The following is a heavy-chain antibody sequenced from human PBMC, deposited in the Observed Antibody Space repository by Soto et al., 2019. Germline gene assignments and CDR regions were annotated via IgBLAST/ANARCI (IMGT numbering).Heavy chain of an antibody. CDR3: ARGEQYSGRIFDY. CDR1: GDSVSSNSAV. Sequence: LALTCAITGDSVSSNSAVWSWARQSPSRGLEWLGRTYYRSKWYYEYAVSVRGRITINPDTSKNQHSLQLNSVTPEDTAVYFCARGEQYSGRIFDYWGQGTPVPVSS. CDR2: TYYRSKWYY. V-gene: IGHV6-1*01. J-gene: IGHJ4*01. D-gene: IGHD1-26*01.